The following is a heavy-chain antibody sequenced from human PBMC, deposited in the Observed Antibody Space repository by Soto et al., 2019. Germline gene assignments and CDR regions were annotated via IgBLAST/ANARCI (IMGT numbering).Heavy chain of an antibody. CDR3: ARRQSSSWYGL. Sequence: QLQLQESGPGLVKPSETLSLTCTVSGGSISSSSYYWGWIRQPPGKGLEWIRSIYYSGSTYYNPSLKSRVTISVDTSKNQFSLKLSSVTAADTAVYYCARRQSSSWYGLWGQGTLVTVSS. CDR2: IYYSGST. V-gene: IGHV4-39*01. D-gene: IGHD6-13*01. CDR1: GGSISSSSYY. J-gene: IGHJ4*02.